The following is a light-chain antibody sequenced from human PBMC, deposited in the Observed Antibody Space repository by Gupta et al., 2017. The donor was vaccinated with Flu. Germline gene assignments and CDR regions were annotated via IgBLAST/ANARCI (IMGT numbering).Light chain of an antibody. CDR2: RAS. J-gene: IGKJ1*01. V-gene: IGKV1-39*01. Sequence: PPALSAFVADRITLTCRASQPINSSLNWYQQRPGKAPKLLTTRASNVQSAVPSRFSGSGSGTEFTLTIKSLQSEDFGTYYCQQSDTSPRTFGQATKVQVK. CDR3: QQSDTSPRT. CDR1: QPINSS.